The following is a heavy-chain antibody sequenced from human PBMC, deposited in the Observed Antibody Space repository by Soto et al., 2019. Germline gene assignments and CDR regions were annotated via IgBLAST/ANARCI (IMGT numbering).Heavy chain of an antibody. J-gene: IGHJ5*02. Sequence: QVQLQESGPGLVKPSQTLSLSCSISGGSITSANYYWTWIRLFPGKGLEWIGYIYSRGTTHYNPSLKSPGTKSLDTPKNQFSLEVKSATAADTAVDYCARMGVHLGELSRNWFDPWGQGSLVTVSS. D-gene: IGHD3-16*02. CDR3: ARMGVHLGELSRNWFDP. CDR1: GGSITSANYY. CDR2: IYSRGTT. V-gene: IGHV4-30-4*01.